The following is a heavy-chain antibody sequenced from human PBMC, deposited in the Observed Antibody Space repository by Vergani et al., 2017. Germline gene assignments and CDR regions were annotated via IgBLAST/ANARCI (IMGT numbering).Heavy chain of an antibody. J-gene: IGHJ6*03. Sequence: QVQLQQWGGGLLKPSETLSLTCVVNGGSFTSYNWTWIRQSPGEGLEWVGDIDHTGRPDYNPSLKSRLTMSVDKSRNQFSLTLNSVTATDTAIYFCARVNTETNGHLYYYYYIDVWGQGTAVTGS. V-gene: IGHV4-34*01. CDR2: IDHTGRP. D-gene: IGHD4-11*01. CDR1: GGSFTSYN. CDR3: ARVNTETNGHLYYYYYIDV.